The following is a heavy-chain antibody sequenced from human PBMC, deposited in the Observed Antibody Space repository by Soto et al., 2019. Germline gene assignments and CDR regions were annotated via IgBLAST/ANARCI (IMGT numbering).Heavy chain of an antibody. Sequence: GGSLRLSCAASGFAFSSYAMHWVRQAPGKGLEWVAVISYDGSNKYYADSVKGRFTISRDNSKNTLYLQMNSLRAEDTAVYYCAREEYSSGWYLVRTIDYWGQGTLVTVSS. CDR1: GFAFSSYA. CDR3: AREEYSSGWYLVRTIDY. CDR2: ISYDGSNK. J-gene: IGHJ4*02. D-gene: IGHD6-19*01. V-gene: IGHV3-30-3*01.